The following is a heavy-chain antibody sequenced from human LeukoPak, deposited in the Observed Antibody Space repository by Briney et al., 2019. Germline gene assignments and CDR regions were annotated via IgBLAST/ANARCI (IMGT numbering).Heavy chain of an antibody. Sequence: SETLSLTCTVSGGSISSSSYYWGWIRQPPGKGLEWIGSIYYSGSTSYNPSLKSRVTLSVDTSKNQFSLKLSSVTAADTAVYYCARVPIFGVPLPYYYMDVWGKGTTVTVSS. V-gene: IGHV4-39*07. CDR1: GGSISSSSYY. J-gene: IGHJ6*03. D-gene: IGHD3-3*01. CDR3: ARVPIFGVPLPYYYMDV. CDR2: IYYSGST.